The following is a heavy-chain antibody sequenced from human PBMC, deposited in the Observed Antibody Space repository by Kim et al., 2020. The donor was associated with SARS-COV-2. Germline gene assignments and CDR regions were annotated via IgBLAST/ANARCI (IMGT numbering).Heavy chain of an antibody. Sequence: YAQRFQGRVTMTDDTSTDTAYMDLRSLRSDDTAVYYCATRITMSDGTYFDSWGQGTLVTVSS. D-gene: IGHD3-22*01. V-gene: IGHV1-24*01. J-gene: IGHJ4*02. CDR3: ATRITMSDGTYFDS.